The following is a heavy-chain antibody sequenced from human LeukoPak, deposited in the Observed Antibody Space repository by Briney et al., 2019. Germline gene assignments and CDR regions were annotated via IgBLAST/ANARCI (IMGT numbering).Heavy chain of an antibody. CDR1: GGSFSGYH. CDR3: ARSQANYVYSSGWYRGYNWFDP. CDR2: INHSGST. D-gene: IGHD6-19*01. J-gene: IGHJ5*02. V-gene: IGHV4-34*01. Sequence: ETLSLTCAVYGGSFSGYHWSWIRQPPGKGLEWIGEINHSGSTNYNPSLKSRVTISVDTSKNQFSLKLSSVTAADTAVYYCARSQANYVYSSGWYRGYNWFDPWGQGTLVTVSS.